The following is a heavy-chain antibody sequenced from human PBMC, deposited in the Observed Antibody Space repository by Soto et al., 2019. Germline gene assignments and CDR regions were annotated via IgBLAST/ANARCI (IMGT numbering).Heavy chain of an antibody. CDR1: GFTLNTYA. Sequence: GGSLRLSCAASGFTLNTYAILWVRQAPGKGLEWVAVTSYDGAEKYADSVKGRFTVSRDNSKSTLYLQMNSLRAEDTAVYYCARMPTSSPNPAFFDYWGQGTLVTVSS. D-gene: IGHD2-2*01. J-gene: IGHJ4*02. V-gene: IGHV3-30-3*01. CDR3: ARMPTSSPNPAFFDY. CDR2: TSYDGAEK.